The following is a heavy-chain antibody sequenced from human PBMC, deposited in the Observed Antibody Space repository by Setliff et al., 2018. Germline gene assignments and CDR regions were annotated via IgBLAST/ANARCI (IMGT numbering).Heavy chain of an antibody. J-gene: IGHJ5*02. V-gene: IGHV3-23*01. CDR2: IGASGDRT. Sequence: GESLKISCVASTFTFSKYAITWVRQAPGKGLEWVSSIGASGDRTYYADSVKGRFTISRDNSRNSLYLQMNSLRVEDTASYYCARDPNGDYVGAFDPWGQGILVTV. D-gene: IGHD4-17*01. CDR3: ARDPNGDYVGAFDP. CDR1: TFTFSKYA.